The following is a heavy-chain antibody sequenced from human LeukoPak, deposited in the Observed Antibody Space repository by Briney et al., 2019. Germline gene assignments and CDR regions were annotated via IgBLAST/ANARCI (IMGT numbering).Heavy chain of an antibody. Sequence: PGGSLRLSCAASGFTFSSYSMNWVRQAPGKGLEWVSYISSSSSTIYYADSVKGRFTISRDNAKSSLYLQMNSLRAEDTAVYYCASGIPLVPVLRFLEWLSNFDYWGQGTLVTVSS. CDR1: GFTFSSYS. CDR3: ASGIPLVPVLRFLEWLSNFDY. J-gene: IGHJ4*02. V-gene: IGHV3-48*01. CDR2: ISSSSSTI. D-gene: IGHD3-3*01.